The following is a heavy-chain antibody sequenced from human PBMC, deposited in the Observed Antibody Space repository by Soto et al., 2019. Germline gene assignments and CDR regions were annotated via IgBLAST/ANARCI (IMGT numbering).Heavy chain of an antibody. CDR1: GGTFSSYA. D-gene: IGHD3-10*01. Sequence: QVQLVQSGAEVKKPGSSVKVSCKASGGTFSSYAISWVRQAPGQGLEWMGGIIPIFGTANYAQKFQGRVTITADESTSTAYMELSSLRSEDTAVYYCARAMVRGVLHLPTFYYYGMDVWGQGTTVTVSS. V-gene: IGHV1-69*12. CDR3: ARAMVRGVLHLPTFYYYGMDV. J-gene: IGHJ6*02. CDR2: IIPIFGTA.